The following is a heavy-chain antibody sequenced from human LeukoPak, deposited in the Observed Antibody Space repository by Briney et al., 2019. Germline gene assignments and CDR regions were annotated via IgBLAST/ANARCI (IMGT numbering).Heavy chain of an antibody. CDR1: GYTFTSYA. V-gene: IGHV7-4-1*02. D-gene: IGHD2-2*01. CDR2: INTNTGNP. J-gene: IGHJ3*02. Sequence: ASVTASCKASGYTFTSYAMNWVRQAPGQGLEWMGWINTNTGNPTYAQGFTGRFVFSLDTSVSTAYLQISSLKAEDTAVYYCARDRKYQLLSHAFDIWGQGTMVTVSS. CDR3: ARDRKYQLLSHAFDI.